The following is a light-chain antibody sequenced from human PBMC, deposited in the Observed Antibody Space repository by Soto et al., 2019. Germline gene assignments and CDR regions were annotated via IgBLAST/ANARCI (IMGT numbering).Light chain of an antibody. CDR3: QQYDDSIT. CDR2: GAS. CDR1: QSVSSSY. V-gene: IGKV3-20*01. J-gene: IGKJ5*01. Sequence: EIVLTQSPDTLSLSPGESATLSCRASQSVSSSYLAWYQQKPGRAPRLLIYGASNRATGIPDRFSGSGSGTDFTLTISGLDPEDFAVFYCQQYDDSITFGQGTRLEIE.